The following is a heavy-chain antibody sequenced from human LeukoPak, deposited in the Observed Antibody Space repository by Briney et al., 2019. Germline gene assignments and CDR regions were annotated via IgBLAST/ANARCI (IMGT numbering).Heavy chain of an antibody. Sequence: ASVKVSCKASGYTFTGYYVHWVRQAPGQVLEWMGWINPNSGGTNYAQKFQGRVTMTRDTSISTAYMELSRLRSDDTAVYYCAREGYSSSYLAETNWFDPWGQGTLVTVSS. D-gene: IGHD6-13*01. CDR3: AREGYSSSYLAETNWFDP. V-gene: IGHV1-2*02. CDR2: INPNSGGT. J-gene: IGHJ5*02. CDR1: GYTFTGYY.